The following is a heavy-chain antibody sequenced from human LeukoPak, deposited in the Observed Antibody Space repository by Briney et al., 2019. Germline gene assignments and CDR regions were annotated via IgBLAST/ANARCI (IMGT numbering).Heavy chain of an antibody. V-gene: IGHV3-20*04. Sequence: GGSLRLSCAASGFSFDDYGLTWVRQAPGKGLEWVSGINWNGDSTDYADSVKGRFTISRDNAKNSLYLQMNSLRAEDTALYYCARDLRVVITGSFDSWGQGTLVTVTS. CDR2: INWNGDST. CDR1: GFSFDDYG. D-gene: IGHD3-22*01. J-gene: IGHJ4*02. CDR3: ARDLRVVITGSFDS.